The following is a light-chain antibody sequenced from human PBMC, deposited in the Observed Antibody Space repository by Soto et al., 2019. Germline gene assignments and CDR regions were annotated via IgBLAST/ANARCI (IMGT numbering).Light chain of an antibody. CDR3: QQYDNLPPF. Sequence: DIQMTQSPSSLSASVGDRVTITCQASQDISNYLNWYQQKPGKAPKLLIYDASNLETGVPSRFSGSGSGTDFTFTISSLQPEDIATYYCQQYDNLPPFFGQGTRLEI. CDR1: QDISNY. V-gene: IGKV1-33*01. J-gene: IGKJ5*01. CDR2: DAS.